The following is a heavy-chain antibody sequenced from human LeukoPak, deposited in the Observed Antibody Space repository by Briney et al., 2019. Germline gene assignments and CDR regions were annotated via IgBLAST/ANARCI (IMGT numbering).Heavy chain of an antibody. V-gene: IGHV3-21*06. CDR3: ARGSEWELLSCDY. CDR1: GFTFSSYS. J-gene: IGHJ4*02. Sequence: GGSLRLSCAASGFTFSSYSMNWVRQAPGKGLEWVSSIRSSSSYIYYADSVKGRFTISRDNAKNSLYLQMNSLRAEDTAVYYCARGSEWELLSCDYWGQGTLVTVSS. D-gene: IGHD1-26*01. CDR2: IRSSSSYI.